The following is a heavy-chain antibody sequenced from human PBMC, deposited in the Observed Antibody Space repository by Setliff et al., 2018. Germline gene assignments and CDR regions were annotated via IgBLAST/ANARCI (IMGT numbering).Heavy chain of an antibody. J-gene: IGHJ3*02. CDR2: ISAYNGNT. D-gene: IGHD2-2*01. V-gene: IGHV1-18*01. CDR3: ARVLFHCSSTSCYLDAFDI. Sequence: ASVKVSCKASGYAFISYGISWVRQAPGQGLEWMGWISAYNGNTNYAQKLQGRVTMTTDTSTSTAHMELRSLRSDDTAVYYCARVLFHCSSTSCYLDAFDIWGQGTMVTVSS. CDR1: GYAFISYG.